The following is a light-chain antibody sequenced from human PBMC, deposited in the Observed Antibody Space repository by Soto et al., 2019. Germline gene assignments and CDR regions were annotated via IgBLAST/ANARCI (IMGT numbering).Light chain of an antibody. CDR3: SSYAGSNNVF. J-gene: IGLJ2*01. Sequence: QSALTQPPSASGSPGQSVTISCTGTSSDIGGYNYVTWYQQYPGRAPKLMIYEVNKRPSGVSDRFSGSKSGNTASLTVSGLQAEDEADYYCSSYAGSNNVFFGGGTKVTVL. CDR2: EVN. V-gene: IGLV2-8*01. CDR1: SSDIGGYNY.